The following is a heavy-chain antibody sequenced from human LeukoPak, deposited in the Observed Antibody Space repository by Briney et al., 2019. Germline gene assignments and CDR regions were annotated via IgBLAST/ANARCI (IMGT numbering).Heavy chain of an antibody. V-gene: IGHV4-61*02. CDR2: IRTSGSP. J-gene: IGHJ4*02. D-gene: IGHD6-19*01. Sequence: SETLSLTCTVSGGSISSGNYYWSWNRQPAGKGLEWIGRIRTSGSPNYNPSLKSRVTISVDTSKNQFSLKLSSVTAADTAVYYCVRDYGSGWLYWGQGALVTVSS. CDR3: VRDYGSGWLY. CDR1: GGSISSGNYY.